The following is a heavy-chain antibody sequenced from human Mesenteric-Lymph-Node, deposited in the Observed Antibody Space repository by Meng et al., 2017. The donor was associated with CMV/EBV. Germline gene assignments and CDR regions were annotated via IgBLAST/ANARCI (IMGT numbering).Heavy chain of an antibody. CDR1: GYRFTDYG. V-gene: IGHV1-18*04. Sequence: ASVKVSCKASGYRFTDYGIGWVRQAPGQGLEWMGWISIHNGNTNYAQNFQGRVTMTTDTSTSTVYMELRSLRSDDTALYYCARARNFYFYPMDVWGLGTTVTVSS. CDR3: ARARNFYFYPMDV. J-gene: IGHJ6*02. CDR2: ISIHNGNT.